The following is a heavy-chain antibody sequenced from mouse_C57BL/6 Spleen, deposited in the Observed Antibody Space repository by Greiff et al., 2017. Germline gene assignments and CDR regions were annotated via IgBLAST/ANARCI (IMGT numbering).Heavy chain of an antibody. J-gene: IGHJ4*01. V-gene: IGHV5-12*01. CDR1: GFTFSDYY. CDR2: ISNGGGSN. D-gene: IGHD1-1*01. CDR3: ARQDPYYYGSRNYAMDY. Sequence: EVMLVESGGGLVQPGGSLKLSCAASGFTFSDYYMYWVRQTPEKRLEWVAYISNGGGSNYYPDTVKGRFTISRDNDKNTLYLQMSRLKSEDTAMYYCARQDPYYYGSRNYAMDYWGQGTSVTVSS.